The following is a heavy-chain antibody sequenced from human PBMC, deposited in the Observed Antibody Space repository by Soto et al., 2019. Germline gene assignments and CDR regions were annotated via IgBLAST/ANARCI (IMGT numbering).Heavy chain of an antibody. CDR3: AKIEMGWFAH. CDR2: IWGDGGHT. CDR1: GFTFHTVA. D-gene: IGHD2-8*01. V-gene: IGHV3-33*06. Sequence: GGSLRLSCAASGFTFHTVAMHWVRQAPGKGLEWVAAIWGDGGHTYYADSVKGRFVVSRDNDKNTVYLHMSSLTGEDTAVYFCAKIEMGWFAHWGQGTQVTVSS. J-gene: IGHJ5*02.